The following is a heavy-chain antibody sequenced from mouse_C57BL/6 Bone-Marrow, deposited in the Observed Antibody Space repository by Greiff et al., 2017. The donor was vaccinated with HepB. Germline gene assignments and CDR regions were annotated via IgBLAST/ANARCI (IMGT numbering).Heavy chain of an antibody. Sequence: QVQLKQPGAELVKPGASVKMSCKASGYTFTSYWITWVKQRPGQGLEWIGDIYPGSGSTNYNEKFKSKATLTVDTSSSTAYMQLSSLTSEDSAVYYCARGGGNHYYAMDYWGQGTSVTVSS. CDR2: IYPGSGST. D-gene: IGHD2-1*01. CDR1: GYTFTSYW. V-gene: IGHV1-55*01. CDR3: ARGGGNHYYAMDY. J-gene: IGHJ4*01.